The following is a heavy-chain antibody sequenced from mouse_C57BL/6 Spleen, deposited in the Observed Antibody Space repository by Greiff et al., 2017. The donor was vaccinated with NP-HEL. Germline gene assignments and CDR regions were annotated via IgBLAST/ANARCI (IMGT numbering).Heavy chain of an antibody. CDR3: ARIPITTVVATERYAMDY. D-gene: IGHD1-1*01. CDR2: IDPSDSYT. Sequence: VQLQQPGAELVRPGTSVKLSCKASGYTFTSYWMHWVKQRPGQGLEWIGVIDPSDSYTNYNQKFKGKATLTVDTSSSTAYMQLSSLTSEDSAVYYCARIPITTVVATERYAMDYWGQGTSVTVSS. J-gene: IGHJ4*01. V-gene: IGHV1-59*01. CDR1: GYTFTSYW.